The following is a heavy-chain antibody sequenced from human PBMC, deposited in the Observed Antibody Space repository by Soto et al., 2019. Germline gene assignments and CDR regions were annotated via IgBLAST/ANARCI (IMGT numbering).Heavy chain of an antibody. CDR2: INHKGRT. J-gene: IGHJ4*02. Sequence: PSETLSLTCAVYSGSFSGYYWSWIRQPPGKGLEWIGEINHKGRTNYNPSLKSRVTISVDTSKNQFSLKMSSVTAADTAVYYCERSQDGYNPLFDYWGQGTLVTVSS. D-gene: IGHD5-12*01. CDR3: ERSQDGYNPLFDY. V-gene: IGHV4-34*01. CDR1: SGSFSGYY.